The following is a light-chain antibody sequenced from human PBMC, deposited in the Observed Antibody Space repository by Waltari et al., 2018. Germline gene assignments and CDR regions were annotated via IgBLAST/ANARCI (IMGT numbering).Light chain of an antibody. J-gene: IGLJ3*02. Sequence: QSVLTQPPSASGTPGQRVTISCSGSSSNIGSNYVYWYQQLPGTAPKLLIYRNSQRPSGVPGRFSGSKSGTSASLAISGLRSEDEADYYCAAWDDSLSGPWVFGGGTKLTVL. CDR1: SSNIGSNY. CDR2: RNS. CDR3: AAWDDSLSGPWV. V-gene: IGLV1-47*01.